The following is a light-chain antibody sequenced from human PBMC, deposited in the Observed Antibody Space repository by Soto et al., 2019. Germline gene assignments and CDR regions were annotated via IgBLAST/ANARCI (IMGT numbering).Light chain of an antibody. CDR2: GTS. Sequence: DIQMTHSPSSLFASVGDRVTIACRASQGIGNNLGWYQQKPGKAPQRLIYGTSNLQTGVPSRFSGSGSGTEFTLTISSLQPEDFATYYCLQHETYPRTFGQGTKVDI. CDR1: QGIGNN. V-gene: IGKV1-17*01. J-gene: IGKJ1*01. CDR3: LQHETYPRT.